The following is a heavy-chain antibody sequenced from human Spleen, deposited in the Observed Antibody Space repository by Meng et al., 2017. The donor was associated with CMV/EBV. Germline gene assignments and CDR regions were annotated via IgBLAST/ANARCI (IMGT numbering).Heavy chain of an antibody. CDR3: AREEVDIVATTGGFDP. Sequence: GSLRLSCTVSGGSVSSGSYYWSWIRQPPGKGLEWIGYIYYSGSTNYNPSLKSRVTISVDTSKNQFSLKLSSVTAADPAVYYCAREEVDIVATTGGFDPWGQGTLVTVSS. D-gene: IGHD5-12*01. V-gene: IGHV4-61*01. CDR2: IYYSGST. CDR1: GGSVSSGSYY. J-gene: IGHJ5*02.